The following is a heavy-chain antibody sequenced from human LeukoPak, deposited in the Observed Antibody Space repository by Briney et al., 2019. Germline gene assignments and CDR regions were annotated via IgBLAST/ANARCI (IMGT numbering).Heavy chain of an antibody. CDR1: GYTFTSYD. CDR2: MNPNSGNT. V-gene: IGHV1-8*01. CDR3: AAVQLKLYSGSYQNWFDP. J-gene: IGHJ5*02. D-gene: IGHD1-26*01. Sequence: ASVKVSCKASGYTFTSYDINWVRQATGQGLEWMGWMNPNSGNTGYAQKFQGRVTRTRNTSISTAYMELSSLRSEDTAVYYCAAVQLKLYSGSYQNWFDPWGQGTLVTVSS.